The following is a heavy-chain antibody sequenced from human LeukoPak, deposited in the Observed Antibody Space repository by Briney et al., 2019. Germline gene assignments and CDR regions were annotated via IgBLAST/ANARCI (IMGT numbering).Heavy chain of an antibody. Sequence: GGSLRLSCSASGFTFSSYAMHWVRQAPGKGLEYVSAISSNGGSTYYADSVKGRFTISRDNSKNTLYLQMSSLRAEDTAVYYCVKGGGYSSSWYNWFDPWGQGTLVTVSS. V-gene: IGHV3-64D*06. D-gene: IGHD6-13*01. CDR2: ISSNGGST. J-gene: IGHJ5*02. CDR1: GFTFSSYA. CDR3: VKGGGYSSSWYNWFDP.